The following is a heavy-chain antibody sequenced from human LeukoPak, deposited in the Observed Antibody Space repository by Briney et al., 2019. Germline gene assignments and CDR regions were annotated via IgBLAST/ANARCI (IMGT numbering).Heavy chain of an antibody. CDR3: ARGGGIDYYYYYMDV. CDR1: GYSISSGYY. Sequence: SETLSLTCTVSGYSISSGYYWSWIRQPPGKGLEWIGYIYYSGSTNYNPSLKSRVTISVDTSKNQFSLKLSSVTAADTAVYSCARGGGIDYYYYYMDVWGKGTTVTVSS. V-gene: IGHV4-61*01. CDR2: IYYSGST. D-gene: IGHD3-10*01. J-gene: IGHJ6*03.